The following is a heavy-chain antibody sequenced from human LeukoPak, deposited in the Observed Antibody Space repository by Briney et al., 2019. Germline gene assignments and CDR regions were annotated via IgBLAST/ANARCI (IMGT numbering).Heavy chain of an antibody. V-gene: IGHV3-23*01. D-gene: IGHD5-24*01. Sequence: GGSLRLSCAVSGFTFSNYGMSWVRQAPGKGLEWVSIISVSGDSTYYADSVKGRFTISRDNSKNTLYLQMNSLRAEDTAVYYCAKPRRATITLAAFDIWGQGTMVTVSS. CDR3: AKPRRATITLAAFDI. CDR1: GFTFSNYG. J-gene: IGHJ3*02. CDR2: ISVSGDST.